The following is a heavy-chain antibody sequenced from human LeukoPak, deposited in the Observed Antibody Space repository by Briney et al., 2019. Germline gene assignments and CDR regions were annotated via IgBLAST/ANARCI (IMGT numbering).Heavy chain of an antibody. J-gene: IGHJ5*02. CDR3: ARSTMSLDWFDP. CDR2: IYPGESDA. CDR1: GYSFTSYW. D-gene: IGHD5/OR15-5a*01. V-gene: IGHV5-51*03. Sequence: GQSLKISRQGSGYSFTSYWIGSVRQIPGKSLASVGIIYPGESDARYSPSFEGQVTISADKSISIAYLQWSSLKASDTAMYYCARSTMSLDWFDPWGQGTLVTVSS.